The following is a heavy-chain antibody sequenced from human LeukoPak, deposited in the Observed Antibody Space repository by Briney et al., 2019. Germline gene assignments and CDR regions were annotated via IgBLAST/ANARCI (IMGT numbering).Heavy chain of an antibody. CDR3: ARARWPYYYYYGMDV. D-gene: IGHD4-23*01. Sequence: SETLSHTCAVYGGSFSGYYWSWIRQPPGKGLEWIGEINHSGSTNYNPSLKSRVTISVDTSKNQFSLKLSSVTAAGTAVYYCARARWPYYYYYGMDVWGQGTTVTVPS. CDR1: GGSFSGYY. CDR2: INHSGST. V-gene: IGHV4-34*01. J-gene: IGHJ6*02.